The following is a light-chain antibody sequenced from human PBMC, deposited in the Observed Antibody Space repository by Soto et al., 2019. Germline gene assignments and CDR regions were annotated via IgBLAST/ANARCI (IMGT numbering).Light chain of an antibody. CDR3: SSYAGRNNLV. J-gene: IGLJ2*01. Sequence: QAVVTQPPSASGSPGQSVTISCTGTSSDVGGYNYVSWYQQHPGKAPKLMIYEVNKRPSGVPDRFSGSKSGNTASLTVSGLEAEDEADYYCSSYAGRNNLVFGGGTKLTVL. CDR1: SSDVGGYNY. CDR2: EVN. V-gene: IGLV2-8*01.